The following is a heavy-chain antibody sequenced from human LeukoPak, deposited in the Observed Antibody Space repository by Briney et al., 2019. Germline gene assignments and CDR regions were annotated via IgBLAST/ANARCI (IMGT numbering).Heavy chain of an antibody. D-gene: IGHD6-13*01. CDR1: GFTFSSYG. Sequence: GGSLRLSCAASGFTFSSYGMHWVRQAPGKGLEWVAFIRYDGSNKYYADSVKGRFTISRDNSKNTLYLQMNSLRAEDTAEYYCAKVPRDEHIAAALDYWGQGTLVTVSS. J-gene: IGHJ4*02. CDR2: IRYDGSNK. V-gene: IGHV3-30*02. CDR3: AKVPRDEHIAAALDY.